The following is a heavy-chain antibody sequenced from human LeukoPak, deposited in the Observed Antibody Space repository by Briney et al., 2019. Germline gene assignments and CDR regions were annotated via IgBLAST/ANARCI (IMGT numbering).Heavy chain of an antibody. Sequence: GASVKVSCRASGYTFTDYGISRVRQAPGLGLEWMGWISVSNGVPKYAQKLQGRVSVTTDTSTSTAYMELRSLRSDDTAVYYCATYLGVTTTGVFDIWGQGTMVTVSS. J-gene: IGHJ3*02. CDR1: GYTFTDYG. D-gene: IGHD4-17*01. CDR2: ISVSNGVP. V-gene: IGHV1-18*01. CDR3: ATYLGVTTTGVFDI.